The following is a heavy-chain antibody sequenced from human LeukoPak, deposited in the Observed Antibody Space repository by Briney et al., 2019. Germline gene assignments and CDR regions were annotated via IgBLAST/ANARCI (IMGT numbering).Heavy chain of an antibody. J-gene: IGHJ4*02. V-gene: IGHV3-43*02. CDR2: ISGDGGST. D-gene: IGHD6-13*01. CDR1: GFTFDDYA. CDR3: AKDKTAAAGDNFDY. Sequence: GGSLRLSCAASGFTFDDYAMHWVRQAPGKGLEWVSLISGDGGSTYYADSVKGRFTISRDNSKNSPYLQMNSLRTEDTALYYCAKDKTAAAGDNFDYWGQGTLVTVSS.